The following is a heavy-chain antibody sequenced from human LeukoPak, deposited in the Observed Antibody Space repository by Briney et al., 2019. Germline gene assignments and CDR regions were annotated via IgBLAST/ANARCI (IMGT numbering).Heavy chain of an antibody. CDR1: GYTFTGYY. J-gene: IGHJ6*03. CDR3: ARGARFLEWLYSPKYYYYYMDV. CDR2: INPNSGGT. Sequence: ASVKVSCKASGYTFTGYYMHWVRQAPGQGLEWMGWINPNSGGTNYAQKFQGRVTMTRDTSISTAYMELSRLRSDDTAVYYCARGARFLEWLYSPKYYYYYMDVWGKGTTVTVSS. D-gene: IGHD3-3*01. V-gene: IGHV1-2*02.